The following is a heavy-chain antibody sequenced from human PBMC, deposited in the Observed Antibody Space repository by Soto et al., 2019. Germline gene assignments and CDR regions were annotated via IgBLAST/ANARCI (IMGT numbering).Heavy chain of an antibody. V-gene: IGHV3-33*01. J-gene: IGHJ4*02. CDR1: GFTFSSYG. CDR2: IWYDGSNK. CDR3: AREDGYSYGSRYFDY. D-gene: IGHD5-18*01. Sequence: GGSLRLSCAASGFTFSSYGMHWVRQAPGKGLEGVAVIWYDGSNKYYADSVKGRFTISRDNSKNTLYLQMNSLRAEDTAVYYCAREDGYSYGSRYFDYWGQGTLVTVSS.